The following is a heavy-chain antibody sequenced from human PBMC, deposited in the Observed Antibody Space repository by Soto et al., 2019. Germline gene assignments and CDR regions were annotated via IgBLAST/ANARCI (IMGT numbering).Heavy chain of an antibody. J-gene: IGHJ6*02. CDR2: IITISGTA. CDR1: GGTFSSYA. CDR3: ARSQGSSTSLDIYYYYYYGMDG. V-gene: IGHV1-69*01. D-gene: IGHD2-2*01. Sequence: QVQLVQSGAEVKKPGSSVKVSCKASGGTFSSYAISWVRQAPGQGLEWMGGIITISGTANCGQKFQGRVTITADESTSTAYMELSSLRSEDTAVYYCARSQGSSTSLDIYYYYYYGMDGWGQGTTVTVSS.